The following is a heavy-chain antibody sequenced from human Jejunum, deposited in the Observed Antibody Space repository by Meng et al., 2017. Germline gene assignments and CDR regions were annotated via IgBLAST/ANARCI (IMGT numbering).Heavy chain of an antibody. CDR1: GFNFDDYN. D-gene: IGHD3-16*01. J-gene: IGHJ4*02. CDR2: INWNGVAR. V-gene: IGHV3-20*04. CDR3: ARCRRLGELPSLYFDS. Sequence: GGSLRLSCAVSGFNFDDYNMGWVRQAPGKGLEWISGINWNGVARVYADSVKGRFTVSRDNAKNSLYLEMNSLRGDDTALYYCARCRRLGELPSLYFDSWGQGTLVTVSS.